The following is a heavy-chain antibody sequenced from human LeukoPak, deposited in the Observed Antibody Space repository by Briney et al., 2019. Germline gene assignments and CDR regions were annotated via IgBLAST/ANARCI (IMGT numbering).Heavy chain of an antibody. J-gene: IGHJ5*02. D-gene: IGHD4-17*01. CDR1: GGSFSSHY. CDR2: ISYSGST. CDR3: ARVYSGNYGPQNWFDP. Sequence: SETLSLTCAVYGGSFSSHYWSWIRQPPGKGLEWIGYISYSGSTNYNPSLMSRVTISVDTSKNQFSLKLTSVTAADTAVYYCARVYSGNYGPQNWFDPWGQGSLVTVSS. V-gene: IGHV4-59*11.